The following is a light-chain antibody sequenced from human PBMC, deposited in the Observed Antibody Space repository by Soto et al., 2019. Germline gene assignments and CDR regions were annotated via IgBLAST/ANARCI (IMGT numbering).Light chain of an antibody. V-gene: IGLV2-14*01. J-gene: IGLJ1*01. CDR3: GSYTSTYVRV. Sequence: QSALTQPASVSGSPGQSITISCTGTSSDVGRYNYVSWYQQYPGRAPKLIIYEVTNRPSGVSDRFSGSKSGNVASLTISGLQAADEADYSCGSYTSTYVRVFGTGTKLTGL. CDR2: EVT. CDR1: SSDVGRYNY.